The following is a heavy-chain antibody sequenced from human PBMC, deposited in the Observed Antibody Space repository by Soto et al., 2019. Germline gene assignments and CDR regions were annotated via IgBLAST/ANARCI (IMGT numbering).Heavy chain of an antibody. D-gene: IGHD6-13*01. J-gene: IGHJ4*02. CDR2: ITSSGTTV. V-gene: IGHV3-48*02. CDR3: ARGSSNWAYYFDF. CDR1: GFTFSSYS. Sequence: EVHLVESGGGLVQPGGSLRLSCAASGFTFSSYSLNWVRQAPGKGLEWVSYITSSGTTVYYADSVSGRFTISRDHAKNSLYLQMNSLRDDDTAVYYCARGSSNWAYYFDFWGQGTLVTVSS.